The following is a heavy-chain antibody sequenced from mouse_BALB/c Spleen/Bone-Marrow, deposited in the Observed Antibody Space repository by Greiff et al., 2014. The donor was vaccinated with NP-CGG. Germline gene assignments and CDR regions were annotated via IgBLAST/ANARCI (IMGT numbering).Heavy chain of an antibody. CDR2: ILPGSGSS. CDR3: ARRGVHYWYFDV. J-gene: IGHJ1*01. V-gene: IGHV1-9*01. CDR1: GYTFSSYW. Sequence: QVQLQQSGAELMKPGASVKISCKATGYTFSSYWMEWVKQRPGHGLEWIGEILPGSGSSNYNEKFKGKATFTADTSSNTAYMQLSSLTSEGSDVYYCARRGVHYWYFDVWGAGTTVTVSS.